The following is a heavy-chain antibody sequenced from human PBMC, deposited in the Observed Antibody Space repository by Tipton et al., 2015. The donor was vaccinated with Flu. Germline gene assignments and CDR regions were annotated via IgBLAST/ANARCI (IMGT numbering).Heavy chain of an antibody. CDR3: ATLTGDDY. CDR2: TSSTGTTV. D-gene: IGHD7-27*01. Sequence: SLRLSCAASGFIFSSYEMNWVRLAPGKGLEWLSYTSSTGTTVSYADSVKGRFTISRDNTKKSLYLQLNSLRAEDTAIYYCATLTGDDYWGQGIMVTVSS. J-gene: IGHJ4*02. CDR1: GFIFSSYE. V-gene: IGHV3-48*03.